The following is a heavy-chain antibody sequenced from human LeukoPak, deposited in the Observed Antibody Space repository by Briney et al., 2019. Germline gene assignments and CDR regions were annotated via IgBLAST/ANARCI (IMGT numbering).Heavy chain of an antibody. D-gene: IGHD2-2*01. V-gene: IGHV5-51*01. CDR3: ARLLGYCSRTSCYAPFDY. J-gene: IGHJ4*02. CDR2: IYPGDSDT. Sequence: GESLKISCKGSGYSFTSYWIGWVRQMPGKGLEWVGIIYPGDSDTRYSPSFQGQATISADKSISTAYLQWSSLKASDTAMYYCARLLGYCSRTSCYAPFDYWGQGTLVTVSS. CDR1: GYSFTSYW.